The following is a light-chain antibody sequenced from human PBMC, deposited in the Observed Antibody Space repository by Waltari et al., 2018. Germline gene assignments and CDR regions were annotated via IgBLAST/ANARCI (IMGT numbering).Light chain of an antibody. Sequence: DIQMTQSPASLSASIGDRVTISCQASQDITYYLNWYHQKPGKAPELLIYDASNLQSGVPSSFGGRGCGADFTFTSNRLPPEDVGTYYCQQYDSRVVTFGGGTKVEIQ. CDR3: QQYDSRVVT. CDR2: DAS. V-gene: IGKV1-33*01. J-gene: IGKJ4*01. CDR1: QDITYY.